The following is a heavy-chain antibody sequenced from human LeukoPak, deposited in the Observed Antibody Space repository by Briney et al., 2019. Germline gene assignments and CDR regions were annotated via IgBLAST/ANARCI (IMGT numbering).Heavy chain of an antibody. CDR3: TTKVIRGNSGDDYDD. V-gene: IGHV3-30*03. CDR2: ISSDGNDK. CDR1: GVTFSSYD. J-gene: IGHJ4*02. D-gene: IGHD5-12*01. Sequence: GGSLRLSCAASGVTFSSYDMHWVRQAPGKGLEWVALISSDGNDKLYGDSVKGRFTISRDDSKSTLYLQMNSLRAEDTAVYYCTTKVIRGNSGDDYDDWGQGTLVTVSS.